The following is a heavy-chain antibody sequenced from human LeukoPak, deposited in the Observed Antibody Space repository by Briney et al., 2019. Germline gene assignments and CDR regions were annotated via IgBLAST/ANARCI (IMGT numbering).Heavy chain of an antibody. CDR3: ARDPRITIFGVVTRSFDI. Sequence: GGSLRLSCAASGFTFSNYWMHWVRQAPGKGLVWVSRIKSDGSITTYADSVKGRFTISRDNAKNTLYLQMNSLRAEDTAVYYCARDPRITIFGVVTRSFDIWGQGTMVTVSS. V-gene: IGHV3-74*01. CDR2: IKSDGSIT. J-gene: IGHJ3*02. D-gene: IGHD3-3*01. CDR1: GFTFSNYW.